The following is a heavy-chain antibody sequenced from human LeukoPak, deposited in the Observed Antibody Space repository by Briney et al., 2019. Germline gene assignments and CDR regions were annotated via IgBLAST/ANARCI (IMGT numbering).Heavy chain of an antibody. CDR1: GYTFTGYY. J-gene: IGHJ6*03. CDR2: INPNSGGT. CDR3: ARGVATIVAYHMDV. Sequence: GASVKVSCKASGYTFTGYYMHWVRQAPGQGLEWMGWINPNSGGTNYAQKFQGRVTMTRDTSINTAYMELSRLRSDDTAVYYCARGVATIVAYHMDVWGKGTTVTVSS. V-gene: IGHV1-2*02. D-gene: IGHD5-12*01.